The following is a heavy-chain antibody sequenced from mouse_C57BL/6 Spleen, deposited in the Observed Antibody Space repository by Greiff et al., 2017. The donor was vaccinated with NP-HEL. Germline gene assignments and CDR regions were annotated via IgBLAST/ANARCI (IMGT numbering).Heavy chain of an antibody. D-gene: IGHD1-1*01. Sequence: VQLKESGGGLVQPKGSLKLSCAASGFSFNTYAMNWVRQAPGKGLEWVARIRSKSNNYATYYADSVKDRFTISRDDSESMLYLQMNNLKTEDTAMYYCVTSITTVVAFDYWGQGTTLTVSS. J-gene: IGHJ2*01. CDR1: GFSFNTYA. V-gene: IGHV10-1*01. CDR3: VTSITTVVAFDY. CDR2: IRSKSNNYAT.